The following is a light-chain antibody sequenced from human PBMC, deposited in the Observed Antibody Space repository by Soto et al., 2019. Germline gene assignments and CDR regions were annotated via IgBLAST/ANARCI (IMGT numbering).Light chain of an antibody. Sequence: EIVLTQSPGTLSLSPGERATLSCRASQSFSSNYLAWYQQKPGQSPRLLIYGASSRATGIPDRFSGGGSGTDFTLTISRLEPEDFAVYYCQQYHNSPPTFGQGTKVDNK. CDR3: QQYHNSPPT. CDR2: GAS. V-gene: IGKV3-20*01. CDR1: QSFSSNY. J-gene: IGKJ1*01.